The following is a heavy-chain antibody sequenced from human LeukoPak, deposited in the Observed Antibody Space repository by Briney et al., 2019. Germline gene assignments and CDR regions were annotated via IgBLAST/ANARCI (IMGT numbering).Heavy chain of an antibody. D-gene: IGHD5-18*01. Sequence: GGSLRLSCAASGFTFSNAWMSWVRQAPGKGLEWVGRIKSKTDGGTTDYAAPVKGRFTISRDDSKNTLYLQMNSLKTEDTAVYYCTTGSDTAMVHRSHYYYYYMDVWGKGTTVTVSS. CDR2: IKSKTDGGTT. CDR3: TTGSDTAMVHRSHYYYYYMDV. V-gene: IGHV3-15*01. J-gene: IGHJ6*03. CDR1: GFTFSNAW.